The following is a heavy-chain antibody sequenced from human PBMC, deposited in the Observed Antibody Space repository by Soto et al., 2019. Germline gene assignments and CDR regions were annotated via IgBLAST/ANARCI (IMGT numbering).Heavy chain of an antibody. Sequence: EVQLVESGGGLVQPGGSLRLSCAPPGFTVSSKYMSWVLQSPGKGREWVSLIQSGGPTYYADSVKGRFTIAGDTSENTVHLQMDSLRDEDTAVYYCARDDVLCDGGRCYGVPLDVWGKVTTVTVSS. CDR1: GFTVSSKY. CDR3: ARDDVLCDGGRCYGVPLDV. D-gene: IGHD2-15*01. J-gene: IGHJ6*04. V-gene: IGHV3-66*01. CDR2: IQSGGPT.